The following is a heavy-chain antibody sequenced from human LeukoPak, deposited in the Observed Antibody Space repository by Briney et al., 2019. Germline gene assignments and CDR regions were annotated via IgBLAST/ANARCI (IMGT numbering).Heavy chain of an antibody. CDR2: INPNSGGT. CDR1: GYTFTTYY. V-gene: IGHV1-2*02. Sequence: ASVKVSCKASGYTFTTYYMHWVRQAPGQGLEWMGWINPNSGGTNYAQKFQGRVTMTRDTSISTTYMELSRLTSDDTAVYYCARGLYSGYARGYWGQGTLVTVSS. J-gene: IGHJ4*02. D-gene: IGHD5-12*01. CDR3: ARGLYSGYARGY.